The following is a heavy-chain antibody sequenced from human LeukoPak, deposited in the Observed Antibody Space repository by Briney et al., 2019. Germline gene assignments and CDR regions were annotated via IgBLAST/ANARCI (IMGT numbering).Heavy chain of an antibody. V-gene: IGHV3-53*01. D-gene: IGHD6-19*01. CDR3: ARGPGYSSGWFD. CDR2: MYSGGST. CDR1: GFSVSSNY. Sequence: GGSLRLSCAASGFSVSSNYMNWVRQAPGKGLEWVSVMYSGGSTYYADSVKGRFTISRDNSKNTVYLQMSSLKAEDTAVYHCARGPGYSSGWFDWGQGTLVSVSS. J-gene: IGHJ1*01.